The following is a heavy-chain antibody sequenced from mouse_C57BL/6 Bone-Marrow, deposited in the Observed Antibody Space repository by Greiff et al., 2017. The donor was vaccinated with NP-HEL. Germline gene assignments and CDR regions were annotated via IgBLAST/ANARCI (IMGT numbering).Heavy chain of an antibody. J-gene: IGHJ2*01. V-gene: IGHV5-4*01. D-gene: IGHD2-3*01. CDR3: AREGGWLLYFDY. Sequence: EVKLMESGGGLVKPGGSLKLSCAASGFTFSSYAMSWVRQTPEKRLEWVATISDGGSYTYYPDNVKGRFTISRDNAKNNLYLQMSHLKSEDTAMYYCAREGGWLLYFDYWGQGTTLTVSS. CDR2: ISDGGSYT. CDR1: GFTFSSYA.